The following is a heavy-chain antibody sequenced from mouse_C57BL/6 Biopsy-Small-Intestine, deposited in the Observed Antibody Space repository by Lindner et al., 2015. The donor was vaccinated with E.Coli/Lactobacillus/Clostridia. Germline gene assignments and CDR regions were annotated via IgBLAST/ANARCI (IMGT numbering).Heavy chain of an antibody. CDR2: INPGSGGT. J-gene: IGHJ2*01. CDR1: GYTFTNYW. CDR3: ARSGSSYFDY. D-gene: IGHD1-1*01. V-gene: IGHV1-54*01. Sequence: VQLQESGAELVRPGTSVKMSCKASGYTFTNYWIGWAKQRPGQGLEWIGVINPGSGGTNYNEKFKGKATLTADKSSSTAYMQLSSLTSEDSAVYFCARSGSSYFDYWGQGTTLTVSS.